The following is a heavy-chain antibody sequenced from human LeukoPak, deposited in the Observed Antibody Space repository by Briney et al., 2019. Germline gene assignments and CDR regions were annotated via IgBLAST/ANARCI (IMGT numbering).Heavy chain of an antibody. CDR3: ARDPPTYYYGSGSPPGGY. CDR2: IYSGGST. D-gene: IGHD3-10*01. V-gene: IGHV3-66*01. J-gene: IGHJ4*02. Sequence: PGGSLRLSCAASGFTVSSNYMSWVRQAPGKGLEWVSVIYSGGSTYYADSVKGRFTISRDNSKNTLYLQMNSLRAEDTAVYYCARDPPTYYYGSGSPPGGYWGQGTLVTVSS. CDR1: GFTVSSNY.